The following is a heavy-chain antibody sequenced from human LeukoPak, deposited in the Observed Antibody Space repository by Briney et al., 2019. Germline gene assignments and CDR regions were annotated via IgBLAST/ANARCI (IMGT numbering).Heavy chain of an antibody. V-gene: IGHV1-2*02. CDR3: ASLYDSSDHFDY. CDR2: INPNSGGT. Sequence: ASVKVSCKASGYTFTGYYMHWVRQAPGQGLEWMGWINPNSGGTNYAQKFQGRVTMTRDTSISTAYMELSRLRPDDTAVYYCASLYDSSDHFDYWGQGTLVTVSS. D-gene: IGHD3-22*01. CDR1: GYTFTGYY. J-gene: IGHJ4*02.